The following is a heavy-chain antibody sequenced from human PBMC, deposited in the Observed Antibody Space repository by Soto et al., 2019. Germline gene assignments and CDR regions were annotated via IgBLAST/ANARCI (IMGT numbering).Heavy chain of an antibody. CDR1: GFICSSYD. Sequence: LRLSCAASGFICSSYDMSWARQAPGKGLEGVSTILVSGSTHYEDSVKGRFTISRDGSKNTLYLQMNSLTAGDTAVYYCAKATATGGGAFDICGQGTVVTVSS. D-gene: IGHD2-8*02. CDR3: AKATATGGGAFDI. J-gene: IGHJ3*02. CDR2: ILVSGST. V-gene: IGHV3-23*01.